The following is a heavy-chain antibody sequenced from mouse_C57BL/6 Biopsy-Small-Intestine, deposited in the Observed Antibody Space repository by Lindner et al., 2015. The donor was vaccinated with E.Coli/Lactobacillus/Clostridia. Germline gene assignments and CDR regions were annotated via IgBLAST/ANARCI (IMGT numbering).Heavy chain of an antibody. CDR2: INPSSGYT. CDR1: GYTFTIYT. D-gene: IGHD1-1*01. V-gene: IGHV1-4*01. Sequence: VQLQESGTELARPGTSVKMSCKASGYTFTIYTMHWVKQRPGQGLEWIGYINPSSGYTKYNEKFKDKATLTADKSSNTAYMQLSSLTSEDSAVYYCVRASLITTVVTSRYFDVWGTGTTVTVSS. CDR3: VRASLITTVVTSRYFDV. J-gene: IGHJ1*03.